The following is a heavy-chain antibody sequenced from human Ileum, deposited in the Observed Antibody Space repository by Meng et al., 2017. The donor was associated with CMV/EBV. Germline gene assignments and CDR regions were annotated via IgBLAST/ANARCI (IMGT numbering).Heavy chain of an antibody. CDR2: IHNGDNR. CDR1: GFRVRYKY. J-gene: IGHJ5*02. CDR3: VTDCCSAAQGTA. Sequence: LSCTGSGFRVRYKYLSWVRPAPGKGLEWISMIHNGDNRDYADSVKGRFTISRDDSRNTLYLEMNSLRVDDTATYYCVTDCCSAAQGTAWGQGTLVTVSS. D-gene: IGHD2-21*02. V-gene: IGHV3-53*01.